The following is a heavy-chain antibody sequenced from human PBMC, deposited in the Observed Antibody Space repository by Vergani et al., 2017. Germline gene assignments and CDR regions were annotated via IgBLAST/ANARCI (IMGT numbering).Heavy chain of an antibody. CDR3: GGGGGYYDSTHPWGY. CDR2: IYYSGST. J-gene: IGHJ4*02. V-gene: IGHV4-31*03. Sequence: QVQLQESGPGLVKPSQTLSLTCTVSGGSISSGGYYWSWIRQHPGKGLEWIGYIYYSGSTYYNPSLKSRVTISVDTSKNQFSLKLRSVTAADTAVYYCGGGGGYYDSTHPWGYWGQGTLVTVSS. CDR1: GGSISSGGYY. D-gene: IGHD3-22*01.